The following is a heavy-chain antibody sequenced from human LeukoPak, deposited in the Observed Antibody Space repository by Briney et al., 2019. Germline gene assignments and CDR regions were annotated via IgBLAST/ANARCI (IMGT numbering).Heavy chain of an antibody. CDR3: ARDRGFWSGFDY. Sequence: PGGSLRLSCAASGFTFSSYGMHWVRQAPGKGLEWVAVIWYDGSNKYYADFLKGRFTISRDNSKNTLYLQMNSLRAEDTAVYYCARDRGFWSGFDYWGQGTLVTVSS. J-gene: IGHJ4*02. D-gene: IGHD3-3*01. V-gene: IGHV3-33*01. CDR2: IWYDGSNK. CDR1: GFTFSSYG.